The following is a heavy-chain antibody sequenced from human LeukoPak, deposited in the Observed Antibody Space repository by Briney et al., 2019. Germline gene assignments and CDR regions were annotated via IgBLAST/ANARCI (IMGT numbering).Heavy chain of an antibody. CDR2: IYSGSST. CDR1: GFTVSSNY. Sequence: PGGSLRLSCAASGFTVSSNYMSWVRQAPGKGLEWVSVIYSGSSTYYADSVKGRFIISRDNSKNTLYLQMNSLRAEDTAVYYCARDSSSSELDFWGQGTLVTVSS. D-gene: IGHD6-6*01. CDR3: ARDSSSSELDF. V-gene: IGHV3-53*01. J-gene: IGHJ4*02.